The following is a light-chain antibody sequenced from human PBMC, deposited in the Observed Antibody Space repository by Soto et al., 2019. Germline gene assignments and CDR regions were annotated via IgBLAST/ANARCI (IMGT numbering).Light chain of an antibody. CDR3: LEYSSSPGT. Sequence: EKVLTQSPGTLSLSPGESATLSCRASQSVNSDYLAWYQQKLGQAPRLLIYDASNRATGISDKFSGSGSGTDFTLTNSRLEPEDSAMDVCLEYSSSPGTFGQGTKVEIK. V-gene: IGKV3-20*01. J-gene: IGKJ1*01. CDR1: QSVNSDY. CDR2: DAS.